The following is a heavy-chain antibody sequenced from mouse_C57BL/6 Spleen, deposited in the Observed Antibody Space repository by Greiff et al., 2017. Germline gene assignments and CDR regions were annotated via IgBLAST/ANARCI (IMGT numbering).Heavy chain of an antibody. V-gene: IGHV5-12*01. CDR2: ISNGGGST. CDR3: ARQGGQGGFAY. CDR1: GFTFSDYY. Sequence: EVQLVESGGGLVQPGGSLKLSCAASGFTFSDYYMYWVRQTPEKRLEWVAYISNGGGSTYYPDTVKGRFTISRDNAKNTLYLQMSRLKSEDTAMYYCARQGGQGGFAYWGQGTLVTVSA. J-gene: IGHJ3*01.